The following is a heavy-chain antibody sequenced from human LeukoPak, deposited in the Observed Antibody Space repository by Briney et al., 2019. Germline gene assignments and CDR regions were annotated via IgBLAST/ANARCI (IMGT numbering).Heavy chain of an antibody. Sequence: ASVKVSCKASGYTFTGYYMHWVRQAPGQGLEWMGIINPSGGSTSYAQKFQGRVTMTRDMSTSTVYMELSSLRSEDTAVYYCARDGGDKTAYYGDQFDEWGQGTLVTVSS. CDR3: ARDGGDKTAYYGDQFDE. J-gene: IGHJ4*02. D-gene: IGHD3-9*01. V-gene: IGHV1-46*01. CDR2: INPSGGST. CDR1: GYTFTGYY.